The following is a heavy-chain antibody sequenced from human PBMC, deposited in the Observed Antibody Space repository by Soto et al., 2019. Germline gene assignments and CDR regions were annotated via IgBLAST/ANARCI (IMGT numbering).Heavy chain of an antibody. CDR1: GFTFSSYG. V-gene: IGHV3-30*18. Sequence: QVQLVESGGGVVQPGRSLRLSCAASGFTFSSYGMHWVRQAPGKGLEWVAVISYDGSNKYYADSVKGRFTISRDNSKNTLYLQMNRLRAEDTAVYYCAKAQVPAPPFAFDIWGQGTMVTVSS. D-gene: IGHD2-2*01. CDR2: ISYDGSNK. J-gene: IGHJ3*02. CDR3: AKAQVPAPPFAFDI.